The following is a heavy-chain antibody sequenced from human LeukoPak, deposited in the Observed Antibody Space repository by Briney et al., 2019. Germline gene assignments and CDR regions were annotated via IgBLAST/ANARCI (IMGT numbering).Heavy chain of an antibody. Sequence: ASVKVSCKASGYTFTSYDINWVRQATGQGLEWMGWMNPNSGNTGYAQKFQGRVTMTRNTSISTAYMELSSLRSEDTAVYYCARGRTLWEPQILGYWGQGTLVTVSS. V-gene: IGHV1-8*01. CDR2: MNPNSGNT. CDR3: ARGRTLWEPQILGY. J-gene: IGHJ4*02. CDR1: GYTFTSYD. D-gene: IGHD1-26*01.